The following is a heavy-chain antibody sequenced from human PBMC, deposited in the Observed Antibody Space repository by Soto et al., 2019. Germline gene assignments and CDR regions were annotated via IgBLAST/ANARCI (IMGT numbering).Heavy chain of an antibody. CDR1: GVTFVNYA. CDR2: ISGSSVIT. D-gene: IGHD2-21*02. V-gene: IGHV3-23*01. Sequence: EVQLLESGGGLVQPGGSLRLSCTASGVTFVNYAMTWVRQAPGKGLEWVSVISGSSVITYYADSVKGRFTISRDNSKNTLYLQMNYLRAEDTAVYYCAKDLGDTSPVGFDCWGQGTLVTVSS. CDR3: AKDLGDTSPVGFDC. J-gene: IGHJ4*02.